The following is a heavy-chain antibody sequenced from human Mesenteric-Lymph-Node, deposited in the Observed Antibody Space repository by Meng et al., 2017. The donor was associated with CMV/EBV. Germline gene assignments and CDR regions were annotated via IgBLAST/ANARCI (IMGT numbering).Heavy chain of an antibody. CDR2: INDDGSEK. V-gene: IGHV3-7*03. J-gene: IGHJ4*02. CDR1: GFTFRSYR. D-gene: IGHD3-10*01. CDR3: VSEGSRSY. Sequence: GESLKISCAVSGFTFRSYRMSWVRQAPGKGLEWVANINDDGSEKYYVDSVKGRFTISRDNARNSLYLQMNGLRAEATAVYYCVSEGSRSYWGQGTLVTVSS.